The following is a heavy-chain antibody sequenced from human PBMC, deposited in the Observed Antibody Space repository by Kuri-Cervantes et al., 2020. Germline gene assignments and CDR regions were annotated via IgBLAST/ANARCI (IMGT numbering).Heavy chain of an antibody. Sequence: SETLSLTCAVYGGSFSYHWNWIRQPPGKGLEWIGEINHSGDTNYNPSLKSRVTISVDTSKNQFSLRLSSVTAADTAVYYCARAGDTPSWNYYYMDVWGRGTTATVSS. V-gene: IGHV4-34*01. CDR3: ARAGDTPSWNYYYMDV. D-gene: IGHD5-18*01. CDR1: GGSFSYH. J-gene: IGHJ6*03. CDR2: INHSGDT.